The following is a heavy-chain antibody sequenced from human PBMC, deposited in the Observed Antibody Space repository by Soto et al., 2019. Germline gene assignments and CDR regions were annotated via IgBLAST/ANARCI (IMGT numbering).Heavy chain of an antibody. J-gene: IGHJ5*02. D-gene: IGHD3-9*01. CDR1: GFTFSSYA. V-gene: IGHV3-23*01. CDR2: ISGSGGST. Sequence: GGSLRLSCAASGFTFSSYAMSWVRQAPGKGLEWVSAISGSGGSTYYADSVKGRFTISRDNSKNTLYLQMNSLRAEDTAVYYCAKDGRYDILTGYSNWFDPWGQGTLVTVSS. CDR3: AKDGRYDILTGYSNWFDP.